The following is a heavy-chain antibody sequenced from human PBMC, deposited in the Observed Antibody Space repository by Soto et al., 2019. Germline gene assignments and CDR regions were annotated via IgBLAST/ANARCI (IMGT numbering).Heavy chain of an antibody. Sequence: SETLSLTCAVYGGSFSGYYWSWIRQPPGKGLEWIGEINHSGSTNYNPSLKSRVTISVDKSKNQFSLKLSSVTAADTAVYYCARFYDILTGYHPYYYYYGMDVWGQGTTVTVSS. CDR3: ARFYDILTGYHPYYYYYGMDV. CDR1: GGSFSGYY. J-gene: IGHJ6*02. CDR2: INHSGST. D-gene: IGHD3-9*01. V-gene: IGHV4-34*01.